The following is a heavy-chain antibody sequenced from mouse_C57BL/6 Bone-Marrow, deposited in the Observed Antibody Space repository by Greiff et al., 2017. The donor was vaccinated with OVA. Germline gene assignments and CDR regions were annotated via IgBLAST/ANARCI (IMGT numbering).Heavy chain of an antibody. CDR2: IYPGDGDT. CDR3: ARGRLPFDY. CDR1: GYAFSSSW. D-gene: IGHD5-5*01. V-gene: IGHV1-82*01. J-gene: IGHJ2*01. Sequence: QVQLQQSGPELVKPGASVKISCKASGYAFSSSWMNWVKQRPGKGLEWIGRIYPGDGDTNYNGKFKGKATLTAAKSSSTAYMQLRILTSEDSAVYFGARGRLPFDYWGQGTTLTVSS.